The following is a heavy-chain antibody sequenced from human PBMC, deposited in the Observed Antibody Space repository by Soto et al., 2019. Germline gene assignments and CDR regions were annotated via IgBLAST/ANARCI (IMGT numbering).Heavy chain of an antibody. D-gene: IGHD4-17*01. CDR2: ISYDGSNK. CDR3: ARDPVPPGDYAGENWFDP. Sequence: QVQLVESGGGVVQPGRSLRLSCAASGFTFSSYAMHWVRQAPGKGLEWVAVISYDGSNKYYADSVKGRFTISRDNSKNTLYLQMNSLRAEDTAVYYCARDPVPPGDYAGENWFDPWGQGTLVTVSS. J-gene: IGHJ5*02. V-gene: IGHV3-30-3*01. CDR1: GFTFSSYA.